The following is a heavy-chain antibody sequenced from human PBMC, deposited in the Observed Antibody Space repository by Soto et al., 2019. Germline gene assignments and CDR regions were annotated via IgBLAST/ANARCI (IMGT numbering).Heavy chain of an antibody. CDR2: ISYDGSNK. Sequence: QVQLVESGGGVVQPGRSLRLSCAASGFTFSSYAMHWVRQAPGKALEWVAVISYDGSNKNHADTVKGRFTISRDNSNNTLYLQMNSLRADDRAVYYCARGYDFWSGYYYPYGMDVWGQGTTVTVSS. V-gene: IGHV3-30-3*01. CDR3: ARGYDFWSGYYYPYGMDV. CDR1: GFTFSSYA. J-gene: IGHJ6*02. D-gene: IGHD3-3*01.